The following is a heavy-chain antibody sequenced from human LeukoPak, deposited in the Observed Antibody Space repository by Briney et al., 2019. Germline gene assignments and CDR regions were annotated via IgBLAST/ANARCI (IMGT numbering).Heavy chain of an antibody. CDR3: ARLTADGRLYFVD. J-gene: IGHJ4*02. CDR2: LYNTGNT. Sequence: GGSLRLSCAASGFTVSDNYMTWVRQAPGKGLEWVSTLYNTGNTYYANSVKGRFSISRDNSKNTLFLQMNSLRAEDTAVYYCARLTADGRLYFVDWGPGTLVTVSS. CDR1: GFTVSDNY. V-gene: IGHV3-53*01. D-gene: IGHD6-13*01.